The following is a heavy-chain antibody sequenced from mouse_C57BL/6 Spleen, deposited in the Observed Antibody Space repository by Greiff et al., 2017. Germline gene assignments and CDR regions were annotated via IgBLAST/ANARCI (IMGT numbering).Heavy chain of an antibody. Sequence: EVKLEESGGGLVKPGGSLKLSCAASGFTFSSYTMSWVRQTPEKRLEWVATISGGGGNTYYPDSVKGRFTISRDNAKNTLYLQMSSLRAEDTALYYCARQDYDDAMDYWGQGTSVTVSS. D-gene: IGHD2-4*01. J-gene: IGHJ4*01. CDR3: ARQDYDDAMDY. CDR2: ISGGGGNT. CDR1: GFTFSSYT. V-gene: IGHV5-9*01.